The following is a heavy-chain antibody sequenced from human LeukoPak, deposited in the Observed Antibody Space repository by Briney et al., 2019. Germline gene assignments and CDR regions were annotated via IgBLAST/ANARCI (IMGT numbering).Heavy chain of an antibody. CDR3: ARVPNLHYYYYVDV. Sequence: PSETLSLTCTVSGGSISSYYWSWIRQPPGKGLEWIGYIYYSGSTNYNPSLKSRVTISVDTSKNQFSLKLSSVTAADTAVYYCARVPNLHYYYYVDVWGKGTTVTVSS. CDR2: IYYSGST. J-gene: IGHJ6*03. CDR1: GGSISSYY. D-gene: IGHD1-14*01. V-gene: IGHV4-59*01.